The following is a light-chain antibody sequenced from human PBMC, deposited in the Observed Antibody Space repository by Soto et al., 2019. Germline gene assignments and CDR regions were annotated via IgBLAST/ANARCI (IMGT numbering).Light chain of an antibody. V-gene: IGKV1-39*01. CDR1: QSISKD. Sequence: DIQMTQSPSSLSAFLADRVALTWRASQSISKDVNWVQQNPGKAPKLLIYAASSLQSGVPSRFSGSESGTDFTLTISSLQPEDFATYYCQQSYSTPITFGQGTRLEIK. CDR2: AAS. J-gene: IGKJ5*01. CDR3: QQSYSTPIT.